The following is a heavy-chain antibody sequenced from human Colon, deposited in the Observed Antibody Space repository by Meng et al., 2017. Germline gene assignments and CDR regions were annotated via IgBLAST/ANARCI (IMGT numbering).Heavy chain of an antibody. CDR1: GYPFSHYA. J-gene: IGHJ4*02. D-gene: IGHD4-23*01. CDR3: AKDQDFGGTPDS. Sequence: QVLVLQPWAEVKEPGASVKVSCKPSGYPFSHYALHWVRQAPGQRLEWMGWINPGNGDTKSSHKFQGRLTITRDTSASTAYMELSSLRSEDTAVYYCAKDQDFGGTPDSWGQGTLVTVSS. CDR2: INPGNGDT. V-gene: IGHV1-3*01.